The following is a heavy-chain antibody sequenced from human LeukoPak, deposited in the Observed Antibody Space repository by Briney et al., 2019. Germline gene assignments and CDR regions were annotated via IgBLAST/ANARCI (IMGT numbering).Heavy chain of an antibody. J-gene: IGHJ4*02. CDR2: IYYSGST. D-gene: IGHD4-17*01. V-gene: IGHV4-59*01. CDR1: GGSISSDY. CDR3: ARGSTTVIRY. Sequence: TSETLSLTCTVSGGSISSDYWSWIRQPPGKGLEWSGDIYYSGSTNYNPSLKSRVTTSVDTSKNQFSLKLSSVTAADTAVYYCARGSTTVIRYWGQGTLVTVSS.